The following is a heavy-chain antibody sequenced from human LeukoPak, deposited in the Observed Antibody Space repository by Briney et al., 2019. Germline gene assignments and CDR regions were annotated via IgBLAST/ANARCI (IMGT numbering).Heavy chain of an antibody. CDR2: IYRIGNT. CDR1: GDSISSDY. V-gene: IGHV4-4*08. CDR3: AGRGQRYFRD. J-gene: IGHJ1*01. Sequence: SETLSLTCSVSGDSISSDYWSWLRQPPGKGLEWIGHIYRIGNTDYNPSLKSRVTISLDTSKNQLSLNLTSVTAADTAVYYCAGRGQRYFRDWGQGTLVTVSS.